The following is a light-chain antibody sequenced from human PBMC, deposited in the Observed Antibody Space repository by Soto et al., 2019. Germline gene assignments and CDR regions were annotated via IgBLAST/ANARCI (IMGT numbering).Light chain of an antibody. CDR1: QSVSSN. V-gene: IGKV3-15*01. Sequence: EIVMTQSPATLSVSPGERATLSCRAGQSVSSNLAWYQQKPGQAPWLLIHGASTRATGIPARFSGSGSGTEFTRTISSLQSEDFAVYYCQQYNNWPPTWTLGQGTKVDIK. J-gene: IGKJ1*01. CDR3: QQYNNWPPTWT. CDR2: GAS.